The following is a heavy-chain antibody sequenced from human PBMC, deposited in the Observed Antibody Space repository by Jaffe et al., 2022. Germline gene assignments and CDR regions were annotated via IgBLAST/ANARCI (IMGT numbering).Heavy chain of an antibody. D-gene: IGHD5-18*01. CDR3: ARDPPDTAMVTNFDY. V-gene: IGHV1-69*08. CDR1: GGTFSSYT. Sequence: QVQLVQSGAEVKKPGSSVKVSCKASGGTFSSYTISWVRQAPGQGLEWMGRIIPILGIANYAQKFQGRVTITADKSTSTAYMELSSLRSEDTAVYYCARDPPDTAMVTNFDYWGQGTLVTVSS. J-gene: IGHJ4*02. CDR2: IIPILGIA.